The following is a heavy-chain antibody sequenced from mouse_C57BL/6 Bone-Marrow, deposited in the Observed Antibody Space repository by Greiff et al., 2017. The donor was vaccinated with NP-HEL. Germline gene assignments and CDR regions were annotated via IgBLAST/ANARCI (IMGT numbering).Heavy chain of an antibody. CDR3: ARDFYYYGSSPYWYFDV. Sequence: QVQLQQPGAELVKPGASVKLSCKASGYTFTSYWMQWVNQRPGQGLEWIGEIDPSDSYTNYNQKFKGQATLTVDTSSSTAYMQLSSLTSEDSAVYYCARDFYYYGSSPYWYFDVWGTGTTVTVSS. D-gene: IGHD1-1*01. CDR2: IDPSDSYT. J-gene: IGHJ1*03. CDR1: GYTFTSYW. V-gene: IGHV1-50*01.